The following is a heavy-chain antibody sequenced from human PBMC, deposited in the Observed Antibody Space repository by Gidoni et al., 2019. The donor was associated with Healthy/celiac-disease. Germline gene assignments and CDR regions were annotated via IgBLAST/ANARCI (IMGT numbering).Heavy chain of an antibody. J-gene: IGHJ6*02. D-gene: IGHD3-9*01. Sequence: EVQLLESGGGLVQPGGSLRLSCAASGFTFSSYAMSLVRPAPGKGLEWVSAISGSGGSTYYADSVKGRFTISRDNSKNTLYLQMNSLRAEDTAVYYCAKRLGGDYDILTGYYPPFYYGMDVWGQGTTVTVSS. V-gene: IGHV3-23*01. CDR2: ISGSGGST. CDR3: AKRLGGDYDILTGYYPPFYYGMDV. CDR1: GFTFSSYA.